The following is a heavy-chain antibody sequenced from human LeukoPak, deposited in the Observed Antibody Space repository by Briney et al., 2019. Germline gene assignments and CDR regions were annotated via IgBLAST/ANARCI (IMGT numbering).Heavy chain of an antibody. V-gene: IGHV3-7*01. CDR1: GFTFSSYA. D-gene: IGHD3-16*02. Sequence: GGSLRLSCAASGFTFSSYAMSWVRQAPGKGREWVANIKQDGSEKNYVDSVKGRFTISRDNAKNSLYLQMNSLRAEDTAVYYCARGFADFVWGSYPSSYWGQGILVTVSS. CDR3: ARGFADFVWGSYPSSY. CDR2: IKQDGSEK. J-gene: IGHJ4*02.